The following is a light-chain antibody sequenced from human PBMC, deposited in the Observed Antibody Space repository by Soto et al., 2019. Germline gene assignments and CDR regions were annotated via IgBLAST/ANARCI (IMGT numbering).Light chain of an antibody. CDR2: DAS. J-gene: IGKJ5*01. CDR3: HQYDILPIT. V-gene: IGKV1-33*01. CDR1: QDINIY. Sequence: DIQMTQSPSSVSASVGDRVTITCQATQDINIYLNWYQQKPGKAPNXLIYDASNLEIGVPSRFSVIVSGTHFTFNLSSLQTEDSGTYDGHQYDILPITFGRGTRLEIK.